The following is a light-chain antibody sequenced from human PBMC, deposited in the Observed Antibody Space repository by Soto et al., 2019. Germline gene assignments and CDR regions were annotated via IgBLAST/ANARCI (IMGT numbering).Light chain of an antibody. CDR3: QQYASSLT. V-gene: IGKV3-20*01. Sequence: EIVMTQSPGSLSLSLGERATLSCRASQSVDSAFFAWYQQKPGQPPRLLMYGASRRATGIPDRFSGSGSGTDFTLTISRLEPEDFAVYYCQQYASSLTFGQGTKVEI. J-gene: IGKJ1*01. CDR1: QSVDSAF. CDR2: GAS.